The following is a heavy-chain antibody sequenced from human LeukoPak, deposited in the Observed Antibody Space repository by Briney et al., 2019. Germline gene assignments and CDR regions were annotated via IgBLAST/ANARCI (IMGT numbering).Heavy chain of an antibody. CDR2: ISPSGGAT. Sequence: ASVKVSCKAVGYTFTSNYMHWGRQAPGQGREWMGVISPSGGATTYAQKFQGRVTLTTDTSTRTAYMELRSLRSDDTAVYYCARHTGSLYDFWSGYIDYWGQGTLVTVSS. V-gene: IGHV1-46*01. J-gene: IGHJ4*02. CDR3: ARHTGSLYDFWSGYIDY. D-gene: IGHD3-3*01. CDR1: GYTFTSNY.